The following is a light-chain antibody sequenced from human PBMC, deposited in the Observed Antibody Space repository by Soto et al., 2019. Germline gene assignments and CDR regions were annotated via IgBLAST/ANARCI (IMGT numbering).Light chain of an antibody. J-gene: IGLJ2*01. CDR2: EIS. CDR1: SNDVGGHNY. CDR3: SSYAGGNNLV. Sequence: QSALTQPPSASGSPGQSVTISCTETSNDVGGHNYVSWYQQRPGKAPTLLIYEISKRPSGVPDRFSGSKSGSTASLTVSGLQAADEAQYYCSSYAGGNNLVFGGGTKLTVL. V-gene: IGLV2-8*01.